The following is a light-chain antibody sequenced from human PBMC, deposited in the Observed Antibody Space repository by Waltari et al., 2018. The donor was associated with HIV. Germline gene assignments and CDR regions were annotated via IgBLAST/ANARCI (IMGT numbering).Light chain of an antibody. CDR2: EVT. CDR3: NSYTISSTLGV. V-gene: IGLV2-14*01. Sequence: QSALTQPASVSGSPGQSLTLSCTGTSSDVGGSNSVSWYQQHPGKAPKPMIYEVTNRPSGVSNRFSGSKSGNTASLTISGLQAEDEADYYCNSYTISSTLGVFGGGTKLTVL. CDR1: SSDVGGSNS. J-gene: IGLJ3*02.